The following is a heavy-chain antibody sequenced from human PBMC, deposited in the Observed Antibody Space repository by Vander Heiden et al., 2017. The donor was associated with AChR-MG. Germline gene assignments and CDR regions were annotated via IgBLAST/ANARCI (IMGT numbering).Heavy chain of an antibody. D-gene: IGHD2-15*01. CDR1: GFTFSRNS. V-gene: IGHV3-21*01. J-gene: IGHJ4*02. Sequence: EVQLVESGGGLVKPGGSLRLSCAASGFTFSRNSMNWVSQAPGKGLEWVSSISSSSSYIYYADSVKGRFTISRDNAKNSLYLQMNSLRAEDTAVYYCARVYCSGGSCYSSFDYWGQGTLVTVSS. CDR2: ISSSSSYI. CDR3: ARVYCSGGSCYSSFDY.